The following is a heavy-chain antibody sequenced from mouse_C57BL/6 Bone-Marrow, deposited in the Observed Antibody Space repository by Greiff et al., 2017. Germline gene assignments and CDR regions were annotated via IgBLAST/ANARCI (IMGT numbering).Heavy chain of an antibody. J-gene: IGHJ2*01. CDR2: ISDCGSYT. D-gene: IGHD1-1*01. CDR3: ARGYYGSSHFDY. CDR1: GFTFSSYA. V-gene: IGHV5-4*03. Sequence: EVKVEESGGGLVKPGGSLKLSCAASGFTFSSYAMSWVRQTPEKRLEWVATISDCGSYTYYPDNVKGRFTISRDNAKNKLYRQMSHLKSEDTAMYYCARGYYGSSHFDYWGQGTTLTVSS.